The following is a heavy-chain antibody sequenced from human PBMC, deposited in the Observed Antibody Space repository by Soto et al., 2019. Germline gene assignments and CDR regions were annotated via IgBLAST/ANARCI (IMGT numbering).Heavy chain of an antibody. V-gene: IGHV1-3*01. Sequence: QVQLVQSGAEVKKPGASVKISCKASGYTFTRYTMNWVRQAPGQRLEWMGWINPDNGNTKSSQKFQDRVIITRDTSASTAYMDLSSLRSEDTAVYYCARGIATAQLHPWGQGTLVTVSS. J-gene: IGHJ5*02. CDR1: GYTFTRYT. CDR3: ARGIATAQLHP. D-gene: IGHD2-2*01. CDR2: INPDNGNT.